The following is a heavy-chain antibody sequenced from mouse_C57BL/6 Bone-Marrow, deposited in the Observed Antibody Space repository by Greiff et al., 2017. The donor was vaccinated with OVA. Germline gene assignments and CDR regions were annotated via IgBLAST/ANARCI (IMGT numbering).Heavy chain of an antibody. Sequence: VQRVESGAELVRPGASVTLSCKASGYTFTDYEMHWVKQTPVHGLEWIGAIDPETGGTAYNQKFKGKAILTADKSSSTAYMELRSLTSEDSAVYYCTKEGIYYEDAMDYWGQGTSVTVSS. CDR1: GYTFTDYE. CDR2: IDPETGGT. J-gene: IGHJ4*01. CDR3: TKEGIYYEDAMDY. D-gene: IGHD2-4*01. V-gene: IGHV1-15*01.